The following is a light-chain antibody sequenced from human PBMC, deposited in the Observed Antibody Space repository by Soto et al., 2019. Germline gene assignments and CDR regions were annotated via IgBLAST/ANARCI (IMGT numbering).Light chain of an antibody. Sequence: AIQLTQSPSYLSASVGDRVTITCRASQGVSSSLAWYQQKPGTAPKLLICDASDLETGVPSRFSGSGSGTDFTLTISSLQPEDFATYYCQQFNNYPLTFGQGTRLEIK. V-gene: IGKV1D-13*01. J-gene: IGKJ5*01. CDR2: DAS. CDR3: QQFNNYPLT. CDR1: QGVSSS.